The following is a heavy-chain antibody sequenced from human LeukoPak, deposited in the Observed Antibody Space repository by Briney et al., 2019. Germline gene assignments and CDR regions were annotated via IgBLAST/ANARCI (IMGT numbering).Heavy chain of an antibody. CDR1: GGSFSGYY. V-gene: IGHV4-34*01. J-gene: IGHJ4*02. CDR2: INHSGST. CDR3: ARGLKESRNDYTPAPPYFDY. Sequence: PSETLSLTCAVYGGSFSGYYWSWIRQPPGKGLEWIGEINHSGSTNYNPSLKSRVTISVDTSKNQFSLKLSSVTAADTAVYYCARGLKESRNDYTPAPPYFDYWGQGTLVTVSS. D-gene: IGHD5-24*01.